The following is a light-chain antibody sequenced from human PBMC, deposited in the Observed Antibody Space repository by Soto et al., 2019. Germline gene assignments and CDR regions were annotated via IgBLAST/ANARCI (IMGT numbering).Light chain of an antibody. CDR1: QDIKNY. CDR3: QHYNDIPPT. CDR2: DAS. J-gene: IGKJ1*01. Sequence: DIQMTQSPSSLSASVGDRVAITCQASQDIKNYLNWFQQKPGKAPKLLIYDASNLETGVPSRFSGSGSGTHFTFTIRSMQTTDVATYYCQHYNDIPPTFGQGTKVDIK. V-gene: IGKV1-33*01.